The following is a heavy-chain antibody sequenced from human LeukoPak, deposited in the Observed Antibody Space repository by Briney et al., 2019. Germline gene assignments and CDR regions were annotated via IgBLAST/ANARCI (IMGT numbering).Heavy chain of an antibody. V-gene: IGHV3-74*01. CDR3: ARDRGGGCDY. J-gene: IGHJ4*02. CDR2: TSSDEYTT. D-gene: IGHD6-19*01. CDR1: GFTFSSYW. Sequence: GGSLRLSCAASGFTFSSYWMHWVRQAPGKGLVWVSHTSSDEYTTSYADSVKGQFTISRDNAKSTLYLQMNSLRAEDTAVYYCARDRGGGCDYWGQGTLVTVSS.